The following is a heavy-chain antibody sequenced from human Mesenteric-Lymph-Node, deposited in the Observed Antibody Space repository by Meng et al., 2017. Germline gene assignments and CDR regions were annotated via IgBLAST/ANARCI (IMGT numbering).Heavy chain of an antibody. J-gene: IGHJ4*02. Sequence: QMQLQESGPGLVMPPGTLSLTCAVSGGSIISSNWWCWVRQPPGKGLEWIGEIYHGAPSPYNTSLTNRVTMSVDKSKNHFSLQLTSVTAADTAVYYCASHVIFTGKRGFDFWGQGILVTVSS. CDR3: ASHVIFTGKRGFDF. CDR1: GGSIISSNW. V-gene: IGHV4-4*03. D-gene: IGHD3-9*01. CDR2: IYHGAPS.